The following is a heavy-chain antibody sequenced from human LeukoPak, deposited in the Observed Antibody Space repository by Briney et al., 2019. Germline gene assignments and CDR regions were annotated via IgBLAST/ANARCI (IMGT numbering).Heavy chain of an antibody. CDR3: AVSRYCSGGSCRELYFQH. CDR1: GFIFSSYE. D-gene: IGHD2-15*01. Sequence: GGSLRLSCAASGFIFSSYEMNWVRQAPGKGLEWVSYISSSGNTIYYADSVKGRFTISRDNAKNSLYLQMNSLRAEDTAVYYCAVSRYCSGGSCRELYFQHWGQGTLVTVSS. J-gene: IGHJ1*01. CDR2: ISSSGNTI. V-gene: IGHV3-48*03.